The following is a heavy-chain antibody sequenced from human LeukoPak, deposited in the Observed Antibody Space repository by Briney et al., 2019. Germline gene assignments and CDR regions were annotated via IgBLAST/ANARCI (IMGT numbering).Heavy chain of an antibody. V-gene: IGHV3-23*01. CDR3: AKDRVALAGTSLDS. Sequence: GGSLRLSCAASGFTFNAYAMSWVRQAPGKGLEWVSGISATAGSADYADSVKGRFTISRDNSKNTLYLQMSSLRVEDTAMYYCAKDRVALAGTSLDSWGQGTLVTVSS. CDR2: ISATAGSA. D-gene: IGHD6-19*01. J-gene: IGHJ4*02. CDR1: GFTFNAYA.